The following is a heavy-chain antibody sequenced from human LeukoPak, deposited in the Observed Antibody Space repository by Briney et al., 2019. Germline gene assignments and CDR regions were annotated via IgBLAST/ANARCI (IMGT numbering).Heavy chain of an antibody. CDR2: IIPIFGTA. Sequence: SVKVSCKVSGYTLTELSMHWVRQAPGKGLEWMGGIIPIFGTANYAQKFQGRVTITADESTSTAYMELSSLRSEDTAVYYCASTLAVAGRDAFDIWGQGTMVTVSS. CDR1: GYTLTELS. CDR3: ASTLAVAGRDAFDI. D-gene: IGHD6-19*01. V-gene: IGHV1-69*13. J-gene: IGHJ3*02.